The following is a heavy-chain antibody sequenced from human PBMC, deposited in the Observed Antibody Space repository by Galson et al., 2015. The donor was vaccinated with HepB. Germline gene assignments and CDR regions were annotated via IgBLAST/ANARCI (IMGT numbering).Heavy chain of an antibody. V-gene: IGHV5-51*03. CDR3: ARRHSGSYTYYLDY. CDR2: IYPSDSDT. D-gene: IGHD1-26*01. CDR1: EYSFSNYW. Sequence: QSGAEVKKPGESLKISCKGSEYSFSNYWIGRVRQMPGKGLEWMAIIYPSDSDTRYSPSFQGQVTISVDKSISTAYLQWSSLKASDTAMYYCARRHSGSYTYYLDYWGQGTLVTVSS. J-gene: IGHJ4*02.